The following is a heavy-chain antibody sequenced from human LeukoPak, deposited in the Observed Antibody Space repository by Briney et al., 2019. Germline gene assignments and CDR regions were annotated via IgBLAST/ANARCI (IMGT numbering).Heavy chain of an antibody. J-gene: IGHJ6*03. CDR2: IGGSGGST. D-gene: IGHD5-24*01. CDR1: GFTFSSYA. V-gene: IGHV3-23*01. Sequence: PGGSLRLSCAASGFTFSSYAMSWVRQAPGKGLEWVSAIGGSGGSTYYADSVKGRFTISRDNSKNTLYLQMNSLRAEDTAVYYCAKVMATRHYYYYMDVWGKGTTVTVSS. CDR3: AKVMATRHYYYYMDV.